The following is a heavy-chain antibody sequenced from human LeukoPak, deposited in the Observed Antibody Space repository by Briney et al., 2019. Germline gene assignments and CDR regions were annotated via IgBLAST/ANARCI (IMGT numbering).Heavy chain of an antibody. CDR3: AGTSVTPRY. V-gene: IGHV4-59*01. Sequence: SETLSLTCTVSGGSISSYYWSWIRQPPGKGLEWIGYIYYSGSTNYNPSLKSRVTISVDTSKNQFSLKLSSVTAADTAVYYCAGTSVTPRYWGQGTLVTVSS. CDR2: IYYSGST. J-gene: IGHJ4*02. CDR1: GGSISSYY. D-gene: IGHD4-17*01.